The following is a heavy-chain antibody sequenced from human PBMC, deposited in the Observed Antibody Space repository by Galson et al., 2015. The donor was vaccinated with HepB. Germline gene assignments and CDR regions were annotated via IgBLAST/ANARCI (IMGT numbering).Heavy chain of an antibody. CDR1: GHTFTSYG. CDR2: IIPILGIA. D-gene: IGHD1-26*01. V-gene: IGHV1-69*04. J-gene: IGHJ3*02. CDR3: ASLPRGGIVGARSPRDAFDI. Sequence: QSGAEVKKPGASVKVSCKASGHTFTSYGISWVRQAPGQGLEWMGRIIPILGIANYAQKFQGRVTITADKSTSTAYMELSSLRSEDTAVYYCASLPRGGIVGARSPRDAFDIWGQGTMVTVSS.